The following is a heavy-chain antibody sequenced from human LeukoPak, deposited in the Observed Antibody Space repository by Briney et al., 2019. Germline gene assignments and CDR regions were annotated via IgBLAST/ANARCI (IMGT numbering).Heavy chain of an antibody. Sequence: GASVKVSCKASGYTFTGYYMHWVRQAPGQGLEWMGWINPNSGGTNYAQKFQGRVTMTKDTSISTAYMELSRLRSDDTAVYYCARPAYSSSWYVPYGMDVWGQGTTVTVSS. CDR2: INPNSGGT. D-gene: IGHD6-13*01. CDR3: ARPAYSSSWYVPYGMDV. J-gene: IGHJ6*02. V-gene: IGHV1-2*02. CDR1: GYTFTGYY.